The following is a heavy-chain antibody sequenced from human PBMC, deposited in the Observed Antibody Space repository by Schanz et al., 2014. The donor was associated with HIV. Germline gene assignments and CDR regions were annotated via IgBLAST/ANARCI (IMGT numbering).Heavy chain of an antibody. V-gene: IGHV3-30*18. D-gene: IGHD1-7*01. CDR1: GFTFSKYG. CDR3: AKDRITGTTGVPYYYYGMDV. CDR2: TSYVANNE. J-gene: IGHJ6*02. Sequence: QVQLVESGGGVVQPGRSLRLSCATSGFTFSKYGIHWVRQAPGKGLEWVAVTSYVANNEKYADSVKGRFTISRDNSKNTLYLQMNSLRAEDAAVYYCAKDRITGTTGVPYYYYGMDVWGQGTTVTVSS.